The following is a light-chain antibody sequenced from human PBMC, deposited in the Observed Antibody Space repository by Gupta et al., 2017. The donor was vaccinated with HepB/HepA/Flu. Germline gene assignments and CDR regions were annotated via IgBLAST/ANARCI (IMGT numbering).Light chain of an antibody. Sequence: ETVLTQSPGTLSLTPGERATLSCRASQSVNNNFLAWYQQKPGQAPRLLMYGASSRATGIADRFSGSGSGTDFTLTINRLEPEDFAVYYCQQWGSEPRTFGQGTKVEIK. J-gene: IGKJ1*01. CDR2: GAS. V-gene: IGKV3-20*01. CDR1: QSVNNNF. CDR3: QQWGSEPRT.